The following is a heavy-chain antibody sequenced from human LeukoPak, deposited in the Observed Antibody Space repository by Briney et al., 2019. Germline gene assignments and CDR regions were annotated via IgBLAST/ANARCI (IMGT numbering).Heavy chain of an antibody. Sequence: SETLSLTCTVSGASMSSYYWSWIRQPAGKGLEWIGHIYISGNTNYNASLKSRVTMSGDTSKNQFSLKLSSVTAADTAVYYCAREDVVVDSWGQGIPVTVSS. CDR3: AREDVVVDS. D-gene: IGHD2-15*01. CDR2: IYISGNT. V-gene: IGHV4-4*07. CDR1: GASMSSYY. J-gene: IGHJ4*02.